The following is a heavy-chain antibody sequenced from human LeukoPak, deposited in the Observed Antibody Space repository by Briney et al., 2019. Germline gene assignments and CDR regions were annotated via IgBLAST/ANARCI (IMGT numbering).Heavy chain of an antibody. CDR1: GFTFSSYA. V-gene: IGHV3-23*01. J-gene: IGHJ5*02. D-gene: IGHD3-10*01. Sequence: GGSLRLSCAASGFTFSSYAMSWVRQAPGKGLEWSSSIRGSGTNTYYAGSVKGRFTISRDNSRNLLFLQMSSLRVEDTAVYYCAKRRHYYGSGDYYRDPWGQGTLVTVSS. CDR3: AKRRHYYGSGDYYRDP. CDR2: IRGSGTNT.